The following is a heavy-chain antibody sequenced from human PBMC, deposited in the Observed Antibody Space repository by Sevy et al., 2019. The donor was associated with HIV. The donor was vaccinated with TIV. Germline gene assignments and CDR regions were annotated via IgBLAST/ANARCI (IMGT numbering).Heavy chain of an antibody. J-gene: IGHJ4*02. D-gene: IGHD3-3*01. CDR1: GFTFSSSA. CDR3: ARDPTQRGAYYDFWSGYFDY. Sequence: GGSLRLSCAASGFTFSSSAMHWVRQAPGKGLEWVADISYDGSNKYYADSVKGRFTISRDDSKNTLYLRMNSLGNEDTAVYYCARDPTQRGAYYDFWSGYFDYWGQGTLVTVSS. V-gene: IGHV3-30-3*01. CDR2: ISYDGSNK.